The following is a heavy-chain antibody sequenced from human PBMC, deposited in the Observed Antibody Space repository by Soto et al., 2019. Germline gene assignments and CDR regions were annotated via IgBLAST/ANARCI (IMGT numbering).Heavy chain of an antibody. J-gene: IGHJ4*02. D-gene: IGHD4-17*01. CDR3: ARDPYGDYYFDY. CDR2: ISSSSSYI. Sequence: EVQLVESGGGLVQPGGSLRLSCAAYGFTFSIYTMNWVRQAPGKGLEWVSSISSSSSYIYYADSVKGRFTISRDNAKNSLSLQMNSLRAEDTAVYYCARDPYGDYYFDYWGQGTLVTVSS. V-gene: IGHV3-21*01. CDR1: GFTFSIYT.